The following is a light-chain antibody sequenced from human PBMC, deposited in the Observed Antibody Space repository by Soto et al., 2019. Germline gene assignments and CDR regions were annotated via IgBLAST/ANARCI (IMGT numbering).Light chain of an antibody. V-gene: IGKV3-11*01. J-gene: IGKJ5*01. CDR1: EIISRS. CDR3: QLSQQRSSWPPIA. Sequence: LTQSTATLSFSPWIIFTLSCMSNEIISRSLAWYQQRPGQPPRILIYDASFRATGIPERFSGSGSGTDFTLSISSLEPEDFAVYYCQLSQQRSSWPPIAFGQGTRLEIK. CDR2: DAS.